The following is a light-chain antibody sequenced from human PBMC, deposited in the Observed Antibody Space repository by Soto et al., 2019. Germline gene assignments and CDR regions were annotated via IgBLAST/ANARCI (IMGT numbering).Light chain of an antibody. CDR2: EVS. CDR3: SSYAGRKNL. V-gene: IGLV2-8*01. Sequence: QSVLTQPPSASGSPGQSVTISCTGTSSDVGGYNYVSWYQQHPGKAPKLMIYEVSKRPSGVPDRFSGSKSGNTASLTVSGLQAEDEADYYWSSYAGRKNLFGSGSKAPS. CDR1: SSDVGGYNY. J-gene: IGLJ1*01.